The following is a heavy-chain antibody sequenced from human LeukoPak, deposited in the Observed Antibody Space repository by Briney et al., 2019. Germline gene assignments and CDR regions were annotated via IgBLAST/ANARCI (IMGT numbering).Heavy chain of an antibody. CDR3: ARDRRVPAAPTGNWFDP. D-gene: IGHD2-2*01. J-gene: IGHJ5*02. CDR2: IIPIFGTA. V-gene: IGHV1-69*13. CDR1: GGTFSSYA. Sequence: GASVKVSCKASGGTFSSYAISWVRQAPGQGLEWMGGIIPIFGTANYAQKFQGRVTITADESTSTAYMELSSLRSEDTAVYYCARDRRVPAAPTGNWFDPWGQGTLVTVSS.